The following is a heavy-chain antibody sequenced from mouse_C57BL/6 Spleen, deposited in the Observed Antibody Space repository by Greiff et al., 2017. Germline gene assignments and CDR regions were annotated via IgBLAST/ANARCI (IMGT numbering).Heavy chain of an antibody. CDR1: GYSITSGYY. V-gene: IGHV3-6*01. CDR3: ARDGANPWDY. D-gene: IGHD3-1*01. Sequence: EVQLQQSGPGLVKPSQSLSLTCSVTGYSITSGYYWNWIRQFPGNKLEWMGYISYDGSNNYNPSLKNRISITRDTSKNQFFLKLNSVTTEDTATYYCARDGANPWDYWGQGTTLTVSS. J-gene: IGHJ2*01. CDR2: ISYDGSN.